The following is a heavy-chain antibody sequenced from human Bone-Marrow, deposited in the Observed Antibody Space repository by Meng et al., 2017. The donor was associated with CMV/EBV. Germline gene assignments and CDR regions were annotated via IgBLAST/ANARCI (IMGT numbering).Heavy chain of an antibody. CDR3: AKDESGVVPAAIMDLDY. CDR2: ISSSSSYI. CDR1: RFTFSSYS. J-gene: IGHJ4*02. V-gene: IGHV3-21*01. D-gene: IGHD2-2*01. Sequence: GESLKISCAASRFTFSSYSMNWVRQAPGKGLEWVSSISSSSSYIYYVDSVKGRFTISRDNAKNSLYLQMNSLRAEDTAVYYCAKDESGVVPAAIMDLDYWGQGTLVTVSS.